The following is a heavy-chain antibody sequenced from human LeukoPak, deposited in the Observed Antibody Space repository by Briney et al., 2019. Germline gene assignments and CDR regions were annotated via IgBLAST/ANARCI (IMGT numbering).Heavy chain of an antibody. V-gene: IGHV3-23*01. CDR3: AKYDYFGSGSYYNNFDH. CDR2: ISGGGGRT. CDR1: GFTFSSFA. Sequence: TGGSLRLSCAASGFTFSSFAMSWVRQAPGKGLEWVAPISGGGGRTFYADSVKGRLTISRDNSRDTLYLQMNSLRVEDTAVYYCAKYDYFGSGSYYNNFDHWGRGTLVGVSS. J-gene: IGHJ4*02. D-gene: IGHD3-10*01.